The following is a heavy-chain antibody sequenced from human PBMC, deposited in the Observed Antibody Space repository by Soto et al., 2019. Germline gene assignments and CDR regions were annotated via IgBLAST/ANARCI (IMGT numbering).Heavy chain of an antibody. CDR3: AKGRSYYCYYGVDV. CDR2: INGDGSDT. J-gene: IGHJ6*02. Sequence: GGSLRLSCAASGFTFSTYWMHWVRQAPGKGLVWLSRINGDGSDTVYADSVKGRFTISRDNAKNTLYLQMNSLRAEDTALYYCAKGRSYYCYYGVDVWGQGTTVTVSS. V-gene: IGHV3-74*01. CDR1: GFTFSTYW.